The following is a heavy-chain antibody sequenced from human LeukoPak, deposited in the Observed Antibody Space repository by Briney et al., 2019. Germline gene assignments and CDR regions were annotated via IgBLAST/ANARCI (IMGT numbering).Heavy chain of an antibody. CDR3: ARRHYDRTGYYYVD. CDR1: GFAFSTYY. Sequence: PGGSLRLSCSASGFAFSTYYMHWLRQAPGKGLEWVSVIYSNGDTNYADSVKGRFTISRDSSKNTLYLQMSSLRAEDTAVYFCARRHYDRTGYYYVDWGQGTLVTVSS. CDR2: IYSNGDT. V-gene: IGHV3-66*04. J-gene: IGHJ4*02. D-gene: IGHD3-22*01.